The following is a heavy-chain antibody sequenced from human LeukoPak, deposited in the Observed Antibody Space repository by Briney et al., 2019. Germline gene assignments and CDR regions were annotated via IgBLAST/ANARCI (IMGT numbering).Heavy chain of an antibody. J-gene: IGHJ4*02. Sequence: GESLKISCKASGYTFPNYWIAWVRQMPGKGLEWMGIIYPGDSDTRYSPSFQGQVTLSADKSISTTYLQWSNLKASDTAMYYCARLENYYGSFDYWGQGTLVTVSS. CDR1: GYTFPNYW. V-gene: IGHV5-51*01. CDR3: ARLENYYGSFDY. D-gene: IGHD3-10*01. CDR2: IYPGDSDT.